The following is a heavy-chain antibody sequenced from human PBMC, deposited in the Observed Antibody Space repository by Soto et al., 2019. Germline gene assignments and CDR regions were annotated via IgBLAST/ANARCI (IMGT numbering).Heavy chain of an antibody. CDR2: ISGSGGST. J-gene: IGHJ4*02. V-gene: IGHV3-23*01. Sequence: PGGSLRLSCAASGFTFSSYAMSWVRQAPGKGLEWVSAISGSGGSTYYADSVKGRFTISRDNSKNTLYLQMNSLRAEDTAVYYCAKDIAGNYGCWDFDYWGQGTLVTVSS. CDR1: GFTFSSYA. D-gene: IGHD1-7*01. CDR3: AKDIAGNYGCWDFDY.